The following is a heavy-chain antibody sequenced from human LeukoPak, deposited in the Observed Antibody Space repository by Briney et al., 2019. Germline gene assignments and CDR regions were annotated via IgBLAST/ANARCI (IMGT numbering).Heavy chain of an antibody. V-gene: IGHV4-61*02. CDR3: ARGSAYYDFWSGYSSEDYYYYYMDV. J-gene: IGHJ6*03. CDR2: IYTRGRT. CDR1: GGSISSGSYY. D-gene: IGHD3-3*01. Sequence: PSQTLSLTCTVAGGSISSGSYYWSWIRQPAGKGLEWIGRIYTRGRTNYNPSLKSRVTISVDTSKNQFSLKLSSVTAADTAVYYCARGSAYYDFWSGYSSEDYYYYYMDVWGKGTTVTVSS.